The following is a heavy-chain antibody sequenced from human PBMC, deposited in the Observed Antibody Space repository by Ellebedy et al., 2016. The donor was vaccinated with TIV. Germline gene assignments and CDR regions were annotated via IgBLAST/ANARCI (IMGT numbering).Heavy chain of an antibody. CDR2: IYRGGST. Sequence: GGSLRLSCAASGFTVNSNHFSWVRQAPGKGLEWVSSIYRGGSTYYADSVRGRFTISRDTSKNTLCLQIDGLSAEDTAVYFCASETFIDIDLKVWGVFDMWGQGTMVAVSS. D-gene: IGHD5-12*01. CDR1: GFTVNSNH. J-gene: IGHJ3*02. V-gene: IGHV3-66*01. CDR3: ASETFIDIDLKVWGVFDM.